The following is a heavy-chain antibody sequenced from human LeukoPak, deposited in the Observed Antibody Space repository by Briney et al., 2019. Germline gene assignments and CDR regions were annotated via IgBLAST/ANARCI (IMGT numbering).Heavy chain of an antibody. CDR3: ARRQYCTSSRCFLAFDI. D-gene: IGHD2-2*01. V-gene: IGHV4-59*08. CDR2: IYYSGGT. J-gene: IGHJ3*02. Sequence: SETLSLTCAVSGGSTNNYYWGWIRQPPGKGLEWIGYIYYSGGTNYNPSLKSRVTISVDTSKNEFSLRLSSVTAADTAVYYCARRQYCTSSRCFLAFDIWGQGTMVTVSP. CDR1: GGSTNNYY.